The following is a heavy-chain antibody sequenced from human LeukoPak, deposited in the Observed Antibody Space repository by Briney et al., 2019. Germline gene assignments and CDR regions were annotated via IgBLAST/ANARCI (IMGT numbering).Heavy chain of an antibody. Sequence: PSETLSLTCTVSGGSISSYYWSWIRQPPGKGLEWIGNIYYSGSTNYNPSLKSRVTISVDTSKNQFSLKLSSVTAADTAVYYCARLYSGYDLYYYYYYGMDVWGKGTTVAVSS. V-gene: IGHV4-59*01. D-gene: IGHD5-12*01. CDR3: ARLYSGYDLYYYYYYGMDV. CDR2: IYYSGST. J-gene: IGHJ6*04. CDR1: GGSISSYY.